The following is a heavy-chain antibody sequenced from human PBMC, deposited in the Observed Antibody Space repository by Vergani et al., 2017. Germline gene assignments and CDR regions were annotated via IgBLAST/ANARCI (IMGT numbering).Heavy chain of an antibody. CDR3: ARGSIVVPAATALIDY. J-gene: IGHJ4*02. CDR1: GYTFTGYY. Sequence: QVQLVQSGAEVKKPGASVKVSCKASGYTFTGYYMHWVRQAPGQGLEWMGWINPNSGGTNYAQKFQGRVTMTRDTSISTAYMELSRLRSDDTAVYYCARGSIVVPAATALIDYWGQGTLVTVSS. D-gene: IGHD2-2*01. CDR2: INPNSGGT. V-gene: IGHV1-2*02.